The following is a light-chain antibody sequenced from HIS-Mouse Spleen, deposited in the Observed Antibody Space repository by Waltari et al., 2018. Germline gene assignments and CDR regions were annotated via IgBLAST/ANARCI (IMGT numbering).Light chain of an antibody. CDR2: WAS. J-gene: IGKJ2*01. CDR1: QSVLYSSNNTNY. CDR3: QQYYSTPYT. Sequence: DIVMTQSPDSLAVSLGERATINCKSSQSVLYSSNNTNYLAWYQQKPGQPPKLLIYWASTRESGVPDRFSGSGSGTDFTLTSSSLQAEDVAVYYCQQYYSTPYTFGQGTELEIK. V-gene: IGKV4-1*01.